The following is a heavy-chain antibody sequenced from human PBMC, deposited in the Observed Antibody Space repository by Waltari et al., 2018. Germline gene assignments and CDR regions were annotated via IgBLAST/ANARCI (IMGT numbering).Heavy chain of an antibody. D-gene: IGHD3-16*01. V-gene: IGHV4-39*01. Sequence: QLQLQESGPGLVKPSETLSLTCTVSGGSISSSSYYWGWIRQPPGKGLEWIGSIYYSGSTYYNPSLKSRVTISVDTSKNQFSLKLSSVTAADTAVYYCARDSGGDYFDYWGQGTLVTVSS. CDR3: ARDSGGDYFDY. CDR1: GGSISSSSYY. J-gene: IGHJ4*02. CDR2: IYYSGST.